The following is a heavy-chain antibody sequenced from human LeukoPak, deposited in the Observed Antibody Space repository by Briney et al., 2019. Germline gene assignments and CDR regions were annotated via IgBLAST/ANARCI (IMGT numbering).Heavy chain of an antibody. CDR3: GGAYDSSGYYYVGFDY. Sequence: GGSLRLSCAASGFTFSSYATSWVRQAPGKGLEWVSAISGSGGSTYYADSVKGRFTISRDNSKNTLYLQMNSLRAEDTAVYYCGGAYDSSGYYYVGFDYWGQGTLVTVSS. CDR1: GFTFSSYA. D-gene: IGHD3-22*01. V-gene: IGHV3-23*01. J-gene: IGHJ4*02. CDR2: ISGSGGST.